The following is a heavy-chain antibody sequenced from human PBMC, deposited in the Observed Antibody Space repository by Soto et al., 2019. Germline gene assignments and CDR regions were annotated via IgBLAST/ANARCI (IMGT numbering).Heavy chain of an antibody. V-gene: IGHV4-39*01. J-gene: IGHJ5*02. CDR2: VYYSGTT. Sequence: SETLSLTCTVSGGSIKIGGYYWGWIRQPPGKGLEWFATVYYSGTTYYNPSLRSRLTISVDTSSNQFSLNMTSVTAADTAHYYCARLAYRDFSTWGPGTLVTVS. D-gene: IGHD3-10*01. CDR1: GGSIKIGGYY. CDR3: ARLAYRDFST.